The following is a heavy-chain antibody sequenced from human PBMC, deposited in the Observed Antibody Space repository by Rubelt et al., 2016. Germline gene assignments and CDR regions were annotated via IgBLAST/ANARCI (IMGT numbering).Heavy chain of an antibody. V-gene: IGHV4-39*07. CDR2: VYYSGRT. J-gene: IGHJ4*02. Sequence: ESGPGLVKPSETLSLTCTVSGGFIRNNSYYWGWIRQPPGKGLEWIGSVYYSGRTSYSPSLKSRVTISVDTSKNQFSLDLTSVTAADTAVYYCATDLGRGYIYGPLDSWGQGTLVTVSS. CDR3: ATDLGRGYIYGPLDS. D-gene: IGHD5-18*01. CDR1: GGFIRNNSYY.